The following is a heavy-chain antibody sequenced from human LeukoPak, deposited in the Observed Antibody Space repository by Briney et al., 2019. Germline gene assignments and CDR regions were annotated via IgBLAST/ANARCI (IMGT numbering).Heavy chain of an antibody. CDR3: TKGGAMVATIYY. CDR2: ISAYNGRT. J-gene: IGHJ4*02. Sequence: ASVKVSRKASGYTFTNYYITWVRQAPGQGLEWVGWISAYNGRTNYAQKFQGRVTMTIDTSTTTAYMDLRSLTSDDTAMYYCTKGGAMVATIYYWGQGTLVTVSS. D-gene: IGHD5-12*01. CDR1: GYTFTNYY. V-gene: IGHV1-18*01.